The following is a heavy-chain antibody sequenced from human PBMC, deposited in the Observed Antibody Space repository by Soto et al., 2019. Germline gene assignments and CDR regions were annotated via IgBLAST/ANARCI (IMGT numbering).Heavy chain of an antibody. J-gene: IGHJ6*02. CDR2: ISAYNGNT. V-gene: IGHV1-18*01. Sequence: GASVKVACKASGYTLTSYGISWVRQAPGQGLEWMGWISAYNGNTNYAQKLQGRVTMTTDTSTSTAYMELRSLRSDDTAVYYCASYSSSPVQIWYYYGMDVWGQGTTVTVSS. CDR3: ASYSSSPVQIWYYYGMDV. D-gene: IGHD6-6*01. CDR1: GYTLTSYG.